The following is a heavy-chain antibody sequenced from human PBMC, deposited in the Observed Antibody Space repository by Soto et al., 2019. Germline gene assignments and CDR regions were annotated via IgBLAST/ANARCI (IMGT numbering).Heavy chain of an antibody. CDR1: GLIFSNYR. V-gene: IGHV3-74*01. CDR3: ARDTDGLHY. Sequence: EVQLVESGGGLVQPGGSLSLSCAASGLIFSNYRMHWVRQVPGKGLVWVSCISTDGSITNYADSVKGRFTVSRDNAKNTLYLQMNSLRAEDTAVYYCARDTDGLHYWGQGTMVTVSS. J-gene: IGHJ4*02. CDR2: ISTDGSIT.